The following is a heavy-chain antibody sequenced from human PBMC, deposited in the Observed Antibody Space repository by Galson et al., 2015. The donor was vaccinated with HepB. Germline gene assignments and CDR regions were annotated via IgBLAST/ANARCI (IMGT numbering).Heavy chain of an antibody. Sequence: SLRLSCAASGFTFSSYAMSWVRQAPGKGLEWVSAISGSGGSTYYADSVKGRFTISRDNSKNTLYLQMNSLRAEDTAVYYCAKIPGSAVVTYNWFDPWGQGTLVTVSS. CDR1: GFTFSSYA. D-gene: IGHD4-23*01. J-gene: IGHJ5*02. V-gene: IGHV3-23*01. CDR2: ISGSGGST. CDR3: AKIPGSAVVTYNWFDP.